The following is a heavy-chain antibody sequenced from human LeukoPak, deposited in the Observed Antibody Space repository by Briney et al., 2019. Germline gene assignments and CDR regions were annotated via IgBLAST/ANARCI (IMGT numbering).Heavy chain of an antibody. CDR1: VDSISSSSYY. CDR3: ARVIGLPNWFDP. Sequence: SETLSLTRIVPVDSISSSSYYSGWVRQPPGKGLESNGSIYYSGSTYYSPSIKSRVTISVDTSKNQFSLKLSSVTAADTAVYYCARVIGLPNWFDPWGQGTLVTVSS. D-gene: IGHD2-15*01. V-gene: IGHV4-39*07. CDR2: IYYSGST. J-gene: IGHJ5*02.